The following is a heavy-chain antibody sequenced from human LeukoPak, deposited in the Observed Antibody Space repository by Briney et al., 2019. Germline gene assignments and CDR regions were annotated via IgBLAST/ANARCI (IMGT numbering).Heavy chain of an antibody. D-gene: IGHD6-13*01. J-gene: IGHJ6*03. CDR1: GGSLSSSSYY. CDR2: IYYSGST. V-gene: IGHV4-39*07. CDR3: ARCRPRYSSNHYYYYMDV. Sequence: SETLSLTCTVSGGSLSSSSYYWGGIRQPPGKGLEWMGSIYYSGSTYYNPSLRSRVTKSVDTSKHQSSLKLSSVTAADTAVYYCARCRPRYSSNHYYYYMDVWGKGTTVTVSS.